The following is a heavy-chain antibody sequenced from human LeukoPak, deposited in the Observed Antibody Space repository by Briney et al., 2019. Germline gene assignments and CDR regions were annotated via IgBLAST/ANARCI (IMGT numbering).Heavy chain of an antibody. J-gene: IGHJ6*03. V-gene: IGHV3-23*01. CDR3: ARVPPPLLLFHYYYMDV. Sequence: PGGTLRLSCAASGFSFRSHGMNWVRQAPGKGLEWVSGISPRGDITYYKDSVRGRFTISRDNFKNTVSLQLNSLRAEDTAVYYCARVPPPLLLFHYYYMDVWGKGTTVTISS. CDR1: GFSFRSHG. D-gene: IGHD1-26*01. CDR2: ISPRGDIT.